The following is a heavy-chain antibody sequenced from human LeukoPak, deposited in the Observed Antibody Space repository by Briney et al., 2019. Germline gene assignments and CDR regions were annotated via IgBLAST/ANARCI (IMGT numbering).Heavy chain of an antibody. CDR2: ISSSGRTI. V-gene: IGHV3-48*03. CDR3: AKGDYYDLDY. D-gene: IGHD3-22*01. CDR1: GFTFSRYE. Sequence: GGSLRLSCVASGFTFSRYEMNWVRQAPGKGLEWISYISSSGRTIYYADSVRGRFTISRDNAKNSVYLQMNSLRAEDTAVYYCAKGDYYDLDYWGQGTLVTVSS. J-gene: IGHJ4*02.